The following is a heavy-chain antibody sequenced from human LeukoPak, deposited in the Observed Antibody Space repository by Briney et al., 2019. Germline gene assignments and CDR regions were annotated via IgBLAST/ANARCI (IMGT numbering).Heavy chain of an antibody. D-gene: IGHD3-22*01. CDR3: ARDASGYYDSRYYFDY. V-gene: IGHV1-69*13. Sequence: SVKVSCKASGGTFSSYAISWVRQAPGQGLEWMGGIIPIFGTANYAQKFQGRVTITADESTSTAYMELSSLRSEDTAVYYCARDASGYYDSRYYFDYWGQGTLVTVSS. J-gene: IGHJ4*02. CDR2: IIPIFGTA. CDR1: GGTFSSYA.